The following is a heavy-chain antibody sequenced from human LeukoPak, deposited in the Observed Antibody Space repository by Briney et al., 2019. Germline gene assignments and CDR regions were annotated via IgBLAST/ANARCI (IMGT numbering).Heavy chain of an antibody. V-gene: IGHV4-4*09. CDR2: IYTSGST. CDR1: GGSISSYY. D-gene: IGHD3-9*01. CDR3: ARHDWLAPFDY. J-gene: IGHJ4*02. Sequence: SETLSLTCTVSGGSISSYYWSWIRQPPGKGLEWIGYIYTSGSTNYNPSLKSRVTISVDTSKNQFSLKLSSVTAADTAVYYCARHDWLAPFDYWDQGTLVTVSS.